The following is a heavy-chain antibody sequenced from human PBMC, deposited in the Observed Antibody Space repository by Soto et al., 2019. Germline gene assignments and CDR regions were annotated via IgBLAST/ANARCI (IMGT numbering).Heavy chain of an antibody. CDR2: IWYGGSSQ. J-gene: IGHJ5*02. V-gene: IGHV3-33*01. Sequence: PGGSLRLSCTVSGFTFSNHGMHWVRQAPGKGLEWVAVIWYGGSSQYYADSVKGRFTISRDNSKNTLYLQMNSLRAEDTAIYYCARDVRSAGFRWFDTWRQGTLVTVSS. D-gene: IGHD6-19*01. CDR1: GFTFSNHG. CDR3: ARDVRSAGFRWFDT.